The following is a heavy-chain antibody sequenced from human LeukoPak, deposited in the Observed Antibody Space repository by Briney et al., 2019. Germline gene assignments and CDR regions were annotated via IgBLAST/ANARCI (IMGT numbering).Heavy chain of an antibody. D-gene: IGHD3-16*02. Sequence: SQTLSLTCTVSGGSISSGDYYWSWIRQPPGKGLEWIGYIYYSGSTYYNPSLKSRVTISVDTSKNQFSLKLSSVTAADTAVYYCARAPYDYVWGSYRYFFDYWGQGTLVTVSS. CDR3: ARAPYDYVWGSYRYFFDY. J-gene: IGHJ4*02. CDR2: IYYSGST. V-gene: IGHV4-30-4*01. CDR1: GGSISSGDYY.